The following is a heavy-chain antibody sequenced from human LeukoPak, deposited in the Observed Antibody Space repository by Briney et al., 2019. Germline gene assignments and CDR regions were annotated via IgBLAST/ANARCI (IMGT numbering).Heavy chain of an antibody. CDR1: GFTFSTYW. J-gene: IGHJ4*02. Sequence: GGSLRLSCAASGFTFSTYWMSWVRQAPGKGLEWVASIKQDGSEKSYVDSLKGRFTISRDNAKNSLYLEMNSLRAEDTAVYYCARRASRAFDYWGQGTLVTVSS. CDR3: ARRASRAFDY. CDR2: IKQDGSEK. D-gene: IGHD5-12*01. V-gene: IGHV3-7*01.